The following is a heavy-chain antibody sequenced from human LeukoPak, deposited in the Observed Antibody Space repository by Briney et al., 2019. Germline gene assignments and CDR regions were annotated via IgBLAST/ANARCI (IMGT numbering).Heavy chain of an antibody. CDR3: ASNYDSSGYYELGVYYYYYYMDV. Sequence: GGSLRLSCAASGFIFSSYGLHWVRQAPGKGLEWVAFIRYDGSNKYYADSVKGRFTISRDNSKNTVYLQMNSLRAEDTAVYDCASNYDSSGYYELGVYYYYYYMDVWGKGTTVTVSS. J-gene: IGHJ6*03. CDR2: IRYDGSNK. CDR1: GFIFSSYG. D-gene: IGHD3-22*01. V-gene: IGHV3-30*02.